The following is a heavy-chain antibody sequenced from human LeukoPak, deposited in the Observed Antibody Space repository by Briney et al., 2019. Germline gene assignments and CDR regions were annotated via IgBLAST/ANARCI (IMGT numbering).Heavy chain of an antibody. V-gene: IGHV5-51*01. CDR1: GYSFTSYW. D-gene: IGHD6-19*01. Sequence: GESLKISCKGSGYSFTSYWIGWVRQMPGKGLEWMGIIYPGDSDTRYSPSFQGQVTISADKSISTAYLQWSSLKASDTAMYYCARLGSDAPQWLDLRGDAFDIWGQGTMVTVSS. CDR3: ARLGSDAPQWLDLRGDAFDI. CDR2: IYPGDSDT. J-gene: IGHJ3*02.